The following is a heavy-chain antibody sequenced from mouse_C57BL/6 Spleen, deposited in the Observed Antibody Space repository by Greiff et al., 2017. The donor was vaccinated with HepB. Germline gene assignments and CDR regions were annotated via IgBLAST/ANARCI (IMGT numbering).Heavy chain of an antibody. Sequence: VQLQQSGAELMKPGASVKLSCKATGYTFTGYWIEWVKQRPGHGLEWIGEILTGSGSTNYNDKFKGKATFTADTYSHTSYMQISSLTTVDSAIYCCARVGYGNSYYFDYWGQGTTLTVSS. CDR2: ILTGSGST. V-gene: IGHV1-9*01. CDR3: ARVGYGNSYYFDY. CDR1: GYTFTGYW. J-gene: IGHJ2*01. D-gene: IGHD2-1*01.